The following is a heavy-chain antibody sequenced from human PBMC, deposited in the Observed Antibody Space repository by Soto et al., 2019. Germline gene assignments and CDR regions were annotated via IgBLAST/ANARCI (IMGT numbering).Heavy chain of an antibody. CDR3: ARPDRGGGMGAEDD. CDR1: GFTFSSYA. CDR2: ISYDGSNK. D-gene: IGHD3-16*01. J-gene: IGHJ4*02. V-gene: IGHV3-30-3*01. Sequence: QVQLVESGGGVVQPGRSLRLSCAASGFTFSSYAMHWVRQAPGKGLEWVAVISYDGSNKYYADSVKGRFTISRDNSKNTLYLKMNSLRAEDTAVYYCARPDRGGGMGAEDDWGQGTLVTVSS.